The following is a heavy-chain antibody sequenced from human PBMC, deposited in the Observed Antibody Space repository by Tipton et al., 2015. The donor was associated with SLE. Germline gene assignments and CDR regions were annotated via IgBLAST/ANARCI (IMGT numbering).Heavy chain of an antibody. J-gene: IGHJ6*02. CDR2: IKSDGSTT. D-gene: IGHD5-12*01. CDR3: PRSLLSGYDFTGMDV. CDR1: GFTFSSYW. Sequence: SLRLSCAASGFTFSSYWMHWVRQAPGKGLVWVSCIKSDGSTTSHADSVKGRFTISRDNAKNMLYLQMNSLRAEDTAVYYCPRSLLSGYDFTGMDVWGQGTTVTVSS. V-gene: IGHV3-74*01.